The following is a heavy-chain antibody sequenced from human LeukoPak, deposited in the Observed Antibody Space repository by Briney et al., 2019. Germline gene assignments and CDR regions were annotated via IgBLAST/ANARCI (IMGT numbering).Heavy chain of an antibody. V-gene: IGHV3-30*18. D-gene: IGHD3-9*01. CDR3: AKSRVFRYFDWLFDY. Sequence: PGGSLRLSCAASGFTFSSYGMHWVRQAPGKGLEWVAVISYDGSNKYYADSVKGRFTISRDNSKNTLYLQMNSLRAEDTAVYYCAKSRVFRYFDWLFDYWGQGTLVTVSS. CDR1: GFTFSSYG. CDR2: ISYDGSNK. J-gene: IGHJ4*02.